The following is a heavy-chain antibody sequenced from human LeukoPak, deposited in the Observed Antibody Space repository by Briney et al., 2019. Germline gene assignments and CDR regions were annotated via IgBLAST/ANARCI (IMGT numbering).Heavy chain of an antibody. V-gene: IGHV4-59*08. D-gene: IGHD3-3*01. CDR2: IYYSGST. J-gene: IGHJ5*02. CDR1: GGSISSYY. CDR3: ARTYYDFWSGYYTSWFDP. Sequence: SETLSLTCTVSGGSISSYYWSWIRQPPGKGLEWIGYIYYSGSTNYNAALKSRVTISVDTSKNQFSLKLSSVTAADTAVYYCARTYYDFWSGYYTSWFDPWGQGTLVTVSS.